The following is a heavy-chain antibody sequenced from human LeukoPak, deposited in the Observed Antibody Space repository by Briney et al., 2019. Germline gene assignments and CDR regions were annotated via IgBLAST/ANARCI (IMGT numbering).Heavy chain of an antibody. D-gene: IGHD3-10*01. CDR2: LSGSDGSTYCRS. Sequence: PGGSLRLSCAASGFSFSNYAMSWVGQAPGKGLEWVSGLSGSDGSTYCRSYYADSVRGRFTISRDNSKNTLYLQMNSLRAEDTAIYYCAKGLRGERLADFDYWGQGTLVTVSS. CDR3: AKGLRGERLADFDY. V-gene: IGHV3-23*01. J-gene: IGHJ4*02. CDR1: GFSFSNYA.